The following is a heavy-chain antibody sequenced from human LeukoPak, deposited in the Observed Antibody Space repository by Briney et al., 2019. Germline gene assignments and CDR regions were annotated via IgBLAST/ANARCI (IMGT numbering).Heavy chain of an antibody. Sequence: PSETLSLTCTVSGGSISSSSYYWGWIRQPPGKGLEWIGSIYYSGGTYYNPSLKSRVTISVDTSKNQFSLRLSSVTAADTAVYYCVGQQLVPADFDYWGQGTLVTVSS. D-gene: IGHD6-6*01. CDR1: GGSISSSSYY. CDR2: IYYSGGT. V-gene: IGHV4-39*01. J-gene: IGHJ4*02. CDR3: VGQQLVPADFDY.